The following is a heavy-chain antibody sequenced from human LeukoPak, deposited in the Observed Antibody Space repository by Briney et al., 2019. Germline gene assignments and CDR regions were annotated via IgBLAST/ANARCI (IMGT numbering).Heavy chain of an antibody. CDR3: ARGPQVVGYYYVDV. J-gene: IGHJ6*03. CDR1: GGSFSGYY. D-gene: IGHD2-15*01. Sequence: SETLSLTCAVYGGSFSGYYWSWIRQPPGKGLEWIGEINHSGSTNYNPSLKSRVTISVDTSKNQFSLKLSSVTAADTAVYYCARGPQVVGYYYVDVWGKGTTVTVSS. V-gene: IGHV4-34*01. CDR2: INHSGST.